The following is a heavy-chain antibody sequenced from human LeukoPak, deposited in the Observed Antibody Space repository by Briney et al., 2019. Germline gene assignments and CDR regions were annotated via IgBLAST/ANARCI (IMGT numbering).Heavy chain of an antibody. CDR3: ARTLVGTSVVAFDM. D-gene: IGHD6-19*01. CDR1: GASMSSCC. V-gene: IGHV4-4*07. Sequence: SETLSLTFTVSGASMSSCCWSWIRQPAGKELEWIVRIYASGTTNYNPSRKSRVTMSVDTSKNQFSLKLSSVTAADTAMYYCARTLVGTSVVAFDMWGQGTMVTVSS. CDR2: IYASGTT. J-gene: IGHJ3*02.